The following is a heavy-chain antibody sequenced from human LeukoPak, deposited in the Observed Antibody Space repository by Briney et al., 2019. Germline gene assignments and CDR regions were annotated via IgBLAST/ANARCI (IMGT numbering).Heavy chain of an antibody. CDR1: GYTFTSYA. D-gene: IGHD3-3*01. Sequence: ASLRLSCTASGYTFTSYAMNWVRQAPGQGLEWVGLMNPESGNTGYAQNSQGRVTMTRNTSISTAYMEMCILRDDKTGVYYCAKDLTPKDLIFGVDYLYYYYMDVWGKGTTVTVSS. J-gene: IGHJ6*03. CDR2: MNPESGNT. CDR3: AKDLTPKDLIFGVDYLYYYYMDV. V-gene: IGHV1-8*01.